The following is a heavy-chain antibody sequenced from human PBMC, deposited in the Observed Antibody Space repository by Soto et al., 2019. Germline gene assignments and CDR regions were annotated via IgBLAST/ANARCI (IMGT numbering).Heavy chain of an antibody. CDR3: ARDFCSSTSCYLLFDV. D-gene: IGHD2-2*01. V-gene: IGHV4-31*03. J-gene: IGHJ6*02. CDR1: GGSISSGGYY. CDR2: IYYSGST. Sequence: SETLSLTCTFSGGSISSGGYYWSWIRQHPGKGLEWIGYIYYSGSTYYNPSLKSRVTISVDTSKNQFSLKLSSVTAADTAVYYCARDFCSSTSCYLLFDVWGQGTTVTVSS.